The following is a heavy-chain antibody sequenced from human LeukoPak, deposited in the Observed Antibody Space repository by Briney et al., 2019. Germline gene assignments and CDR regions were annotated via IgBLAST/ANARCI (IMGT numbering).Heavy chain of an antibody. CDR3: ARTGTVTTVGMDV. D-gene: IGHD4-17*01. J-gene: IGHJ6*02. CDR2: IYYSGST. V-gene: IGHV4-61*08. Sequence: SQTLSLTCTVSGGSISSGGYYWSWIRQPPGKGLEWIGYIYYSGSTNYNPSLKSRVTISVDTSKNQFSLKLSSVTAADTAVYYCARTGTVTTVGMDVWGQGTTVTVSS. CDR1: GGSISSGGYY.